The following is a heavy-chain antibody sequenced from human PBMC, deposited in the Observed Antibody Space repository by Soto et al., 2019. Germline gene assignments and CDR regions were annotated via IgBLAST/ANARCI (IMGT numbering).Heavy chain of an antibody. CDR3: TRDLSLMVYVSITTEEYYFDY. CDR1: GFTFGDYA. Sequence: PGGSLRLSCTASGFTFGDYAMSWFRQAPGKGLEWVGFIRSKAYGGTTEYAASVKGRFTISGDDSKSIAYLQMNSLKTEDTAVYYCTRDLSLMVYVSITTEEYYFDYWGQGTLVTVSS. V-gene: IGHV3-49*03. D-gene: IGHD2-8*01. CDR2: IRSKAYGGTT. J-gene: IGHJ4*02.